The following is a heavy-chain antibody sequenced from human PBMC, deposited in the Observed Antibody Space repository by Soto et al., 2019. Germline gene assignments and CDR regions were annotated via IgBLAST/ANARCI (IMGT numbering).Heavy chain of an antibody. Sequence: ASGKVSCKASGYTFTSYGINWVRQAAGQGLGRMGWMNPNSGNTGYAQRVQARVTMPRTTPISTAYMELSSLRSEDTPVYYCARDLTCSVVSCSSATYYGMDAWGQGPPVTVS. CDR2: MNPNSGNT. CDR3: ARDLTCSVVSCSSATYYGMDA. D-gene: IGHD2-15*01. V-gene: IGHV1-8*01. CDR1: GYTFTSYG. J-gene: IGHJ6*02.